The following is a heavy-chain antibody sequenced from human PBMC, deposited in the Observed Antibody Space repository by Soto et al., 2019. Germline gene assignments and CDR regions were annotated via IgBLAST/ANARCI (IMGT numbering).Heavy chain of an antibody. Sequence: PSETLSLTCAVYGGSFSGYYWSWIRQPPGKGLEWIGEINHSGSTNYNPSLKSRVTISVDTSKNQFSLKLSSVTAADTAVYYCARDSRGPGWFDPWGQGTLVTVSS. CDR3: ARDSRGPGWFDP. CDR1: GGSFSGYY. CDR2: INHSGST. D-gene: IGHD3-22*01. V-gene: IGHV4-34*01. J-gene: IGHJ5*02.